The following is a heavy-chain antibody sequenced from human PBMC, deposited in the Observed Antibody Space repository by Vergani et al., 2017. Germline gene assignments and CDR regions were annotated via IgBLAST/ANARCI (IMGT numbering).Heavy chain of an antibody. D-gene: IGHD2-15*01. V-gene: IGHV6-1*01. CDR1: GDTFSSNSAA. CDR2: TYYRSKWYN. CDR3: ARETAGYCSGGSGYSELGWFDP. J-gene: IGHJ5*02. Sequence: QVQLQQSGPGLVKPSPTLSLTCAISGDTFSSNSAAWNWISQSPSRGLEWLGRTYYRSKWYNDYAVSVKSRITINPDTSKNQFSQQLNTMTPEDTAVYYCARETAGYCSGGSGYSELGWFDPWGQGTLVTVSS.